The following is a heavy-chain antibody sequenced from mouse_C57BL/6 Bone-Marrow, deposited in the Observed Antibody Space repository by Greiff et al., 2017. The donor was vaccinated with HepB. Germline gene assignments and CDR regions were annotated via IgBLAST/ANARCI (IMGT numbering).Heavy chain of an antibody. V-gene: IGHV1-52*01. CDR3: AKEGGDLLSKDFDV. Sequence: QVQLKQPGAELVRPGSSVKLSCKASGYTFTSYWMHWVKQRPIQGLEWIGNIDPSDSETHYNQKFKDKATLTVDKSSSTAYMQLSSLTSEDSAVYYCAKEGGDLLSKDFDVWGTGTTVTVSS. CDR2: IDPSDSET. CDR1: GYTFTSYW. J-gene: IGHJ1*03. D-gene: IGHD2-1*01.